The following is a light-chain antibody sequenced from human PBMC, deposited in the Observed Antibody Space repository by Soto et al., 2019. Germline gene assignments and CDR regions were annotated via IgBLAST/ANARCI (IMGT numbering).Light chain of an antibody. CDR1: QGISTY. Sequence: IQLTQSPSFLSASVGDRVTITCRASQGISTYLAWYQQNPGKAPKLLIYAASTLQSGVPSRFSGSGSGTEFTLTISSLQPEDFAGYYCQQLNSFPPTFGQGTKLEI. CDR2: AAS. CDR3: QQLNSFPPT. V-gene: IGKV1-9*01. J-gene: IGKJ2*01.